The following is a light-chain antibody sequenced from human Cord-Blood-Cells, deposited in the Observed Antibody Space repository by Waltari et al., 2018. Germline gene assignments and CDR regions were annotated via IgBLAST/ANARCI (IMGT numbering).Light chain of an antibody. J-gene: IGKJ1*01. CDR3: QQYNSYPWT. CDR2: KAS. V-gene: IGKV1-5*03. Sequence: DIQMPQSPSTLSASVGDRVTITCRASQSISSWLARYQQKPGKAPKLLIYKASSLESGVPSRFSGSGSGTEFTLTISSLQPDDFATYYCQQYNSYPWTFGQGTKVEIK. CDR1: QSISSW.